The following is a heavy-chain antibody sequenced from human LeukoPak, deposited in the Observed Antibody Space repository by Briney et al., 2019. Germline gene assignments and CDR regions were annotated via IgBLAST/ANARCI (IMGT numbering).Heavy chain of an antibody. CDR3: AGHEYYDILTGYYNAIDY. CDR2: IYPGDSDT. Sequence: KVSCKGSGYSFTSYWIGWVRQMPGKGLEWMGIIYPGDSDTRYSPSFQGQVTISADKSISTAYLQWSSLKASDTAMYYCAGHEYYDILTGYYNAIDYWGQGTLVTVSS. J-gene: IGHJ4*02. V-gene: IGHV5-51*01. CDR1: GYSFTSYW. D-gene: IGHD3-9*01.